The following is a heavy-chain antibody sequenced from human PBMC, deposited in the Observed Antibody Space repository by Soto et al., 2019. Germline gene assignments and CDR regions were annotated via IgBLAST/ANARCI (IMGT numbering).Heavy chain of an antibody. CDR1: GGSISSYY. Sequence: SETLSLTCTVSGGSISSYYWSWIRQPPGKGLEWIGYIYYSGSTNYNPSLKSRVTISVDTSKNQCSLKLSSVTAADTAVYYCASLRANDYIWGSYRNDAFDIWGQGTMVTVSS. CDR3: ASLRANDYIWGSYRNDAFDI. V-gene: IGHV4-59*08. J-gene: IGHJ3*02. D-gene: IGHD3-16*02. CDR2: IYYSGST.